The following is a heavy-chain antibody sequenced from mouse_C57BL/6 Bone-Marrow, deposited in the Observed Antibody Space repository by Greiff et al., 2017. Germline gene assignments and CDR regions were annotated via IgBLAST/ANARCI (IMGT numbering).Heavy chain of an antibody. D-gene: IGHD4-1*01. CDR2: IDPSDSYT. J-gene: IGHJ2*01. Sequence: QVQLQQPGAELVMPGASVKLSCKASGYTFTSYWMHWVKQRPGQGLEWIGGIDPSDSYTNYNQKFKGKSTLTVDKSSSTAYMQLSSLTSEDSAVYYCARWGLGDYWGQGTTLTVSS. CDR1: GYTFTSYW. CDR3: ARWGLGDY. V-gene: IGHV1-69*01.